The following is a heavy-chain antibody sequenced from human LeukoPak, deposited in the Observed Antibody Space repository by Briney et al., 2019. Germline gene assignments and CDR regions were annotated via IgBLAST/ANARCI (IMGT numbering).Heavy chain of an antibody. CDR2: ISGSGGST. CDR3: ARAWGYYYDSSGYYGFPFDY. J-gene: IGHJ4*02. Sequence: GGSLRLSCAASGFTFSSYAMSWVRQAPGKGLEWVSAISGSGGSTYYADSVKGRFTISRDNSKNTLYLQMNSLRAEDTAVYYCARAWGYYYDSSGYYGFPFDYWGQGTLVTVSS. V-gene: IGHV3-23*01. D-gene: IGHD3-22*01. CDR1: GFTFSSYA.